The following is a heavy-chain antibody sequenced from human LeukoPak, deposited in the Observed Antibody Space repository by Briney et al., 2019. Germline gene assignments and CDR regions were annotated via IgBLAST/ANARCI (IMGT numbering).Heavy chain of an antibody. J-gene: IGHJ4*02. CDR1: GFTFSSHW. V-gene: IGHV3-74*01. CDR2: INSDGSST. D-gene: IGHD2-15*01. CDR3: ARREGYCSGGSCYFGY. Sequence: GGSLRLSCAASGFTFSSHWMHWVRQAPRKGLVWVSRINSDGSSTSYADSVKGRFTISRDNAKNTLYLQMNSLRAEDTAVYYCARREGYCSGGSCYFGYWGQGTLVTVSS.